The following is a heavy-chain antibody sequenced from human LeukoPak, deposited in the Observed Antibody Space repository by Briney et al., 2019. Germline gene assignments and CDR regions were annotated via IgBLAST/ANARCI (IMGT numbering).Heavy chain of an antibody. CDR2: ISYDGNAK. V-gene: IGHV3-30-3*01. J-gene: IGHJ5*02. D-gene: IGHD1-26*01. CDR1: GFTFSSYA. CDR3: ARPVGLTDNWLDP. Sequence: GGSLRLSCVASGFTFSSYAIHWARQAPGKGLEWVAVISYDGNAKYYADSVRGRFTISRDNSKNTLYLQMNSLRAEDTAVYYCARPVGLTDNWLDPWGQGTLVTVSS.